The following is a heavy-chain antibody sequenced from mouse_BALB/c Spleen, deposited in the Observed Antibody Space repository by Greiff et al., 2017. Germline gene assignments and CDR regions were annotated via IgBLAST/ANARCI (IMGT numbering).Heavy chain of an antibody. CDR1: GYSFTSYW. Sequence: EVQLQQSGTVLARPGASVKMSCKASGYSFTSYWMHWVKQRPGQGLEWIGAIYPGNSDTSYNQKFKGKAKLTAVTSASTAYMELSSLTNEDSAVYYCTRSSPYYYGSSSLFDYWGQGTTLTVSS. CDR2: IYPGNSDT. CDR3: TRSSPYYYGSSSLFDY. D-gene: IGHD1-1*01. J-gene: IGHJ2*01. V-gene: IGHV1-5*01.